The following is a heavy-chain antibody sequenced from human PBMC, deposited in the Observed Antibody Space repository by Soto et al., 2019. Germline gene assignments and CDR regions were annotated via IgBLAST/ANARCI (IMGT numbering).Heavy chain of an antibody. J-gene: IGHJ5*02. Sequence: EVQLVESGGGLVQPGGSLRLSCAASGFTFSSYWMSWVRQAPGKGLEWVANIKQDGSEKYYVDAVKGRFTISRDNAKNSLYLQMNSLRAEDTAEYYCARDEYPYAYSGYEGRNDNWFDPWGQGTLVTVSS. D-gene: IGHD5-12*01. CDR3: ARDEYPYAYSGYEGRNDNWFDP. CDR1: GFTFSSYW. V-gene: IGHV3-7*04. CDR2: IKQDGSEK.